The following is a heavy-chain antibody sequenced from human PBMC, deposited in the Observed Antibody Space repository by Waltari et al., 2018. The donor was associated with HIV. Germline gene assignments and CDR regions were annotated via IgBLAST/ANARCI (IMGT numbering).Heavy chain of an antibody. CDR3: ARMPILGYGSYTFDS. CDR1: SESFSGNY. D-gene: IGHD6-13*01. Sequence: QVQLKQWGAGMLKPSETLSLTCSLYSESFSGNYWSWIRQPPGKGLEWIGEVNHSGSTNYNPSLKCRVTISVDTSKKQFSLRLTSVTAADTAIYYCARMPILGYGSYTFDSWGQGALVTVSS. CDR2: VNHSGST. J-gene: IGHJ4*02. V-gene: IGHV4-34*01.